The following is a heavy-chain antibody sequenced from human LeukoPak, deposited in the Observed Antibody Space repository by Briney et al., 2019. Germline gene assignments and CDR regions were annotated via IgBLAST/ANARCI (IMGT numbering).Heavy chain of an antibody. CDR2: INPNSGGT. CDR3: ATAMIVVVITTFANTTSGTNDY. D-gene: IGHD3-22*01. V-gene: IGHV1-2*06. CDR1: GYTFTGYY. J-gene: IGHJ4*02. Sequence: ASVKASCKASGYTFTGYYMHWVRQAPGQGLEWMGRINPNSGGTNYAQKFQGRVTMTRDTSISTAYMELSRLRSDYTAVYYCATAMIVVVITTFANTTSGTNDYWGQGTLVTVSS.